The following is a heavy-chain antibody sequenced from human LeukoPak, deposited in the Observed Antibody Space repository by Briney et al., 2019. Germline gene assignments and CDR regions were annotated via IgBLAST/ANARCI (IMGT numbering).Heavy chain of an antibody. CDR1: GFTFSSYA. CDR2: ISGSGGST. Sequence: GGSLRLSCAASGFTFSSYAMSWVRQAPGKGLEWVSAISGSGGSTYYADSVKGRFTISRDNSKNTLYLQMNSLRAGDTAVYYCAISGFTGAPGADYYRDVWGKETTVTVSS. CDR3: AISGFTGAPGADYYRDV. D-gene: IGHD7-27*01. J-gene: IGHJ6*03. V-gene: IGHV3-23*01.